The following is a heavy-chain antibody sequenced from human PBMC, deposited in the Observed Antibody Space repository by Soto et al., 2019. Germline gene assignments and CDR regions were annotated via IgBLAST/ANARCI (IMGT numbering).Heavy chain of an antibody. D-gene: IGHD1-7*01. V-gene: IGHV1-69*06. Sequence: SVKVSCKASGGTFSSYAIGWVRQAPGQGLEWMGGIIPIFGTANYAQKFQGRVTITADKSTSTAYMELSSLRSEDTAVYYCARETGTTGWFDPWGQGTLVTVSS. CDR3: ARETGTTGWFDP. CDR1: GGTFSSYA. J-gene: IGHJ5*02. CDR2: IIPIFGTA.